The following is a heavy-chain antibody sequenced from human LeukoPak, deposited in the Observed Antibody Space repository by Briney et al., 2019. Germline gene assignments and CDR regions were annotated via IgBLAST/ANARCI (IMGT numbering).Heavy chain of an antibody. J-gene: IGHJ4*02. D-gene: IGHD6-6*01. V-gene: IGHV3-21*04. CDR3: AKDTLAGRIAALGALPGD. CDR2: ISSSTSYI. Sequence: GGSLRLSCAASGFTFSSYSMNWVRQAPGKGLEWVSSISSSTSYIYYADSVKGRFTISRDNAKNSLYLQMNSLRAEDTAVYYCAKDTLAGRIAALGALPGDWGQGTLVTVSS. CDR1: GFTFSSYS.